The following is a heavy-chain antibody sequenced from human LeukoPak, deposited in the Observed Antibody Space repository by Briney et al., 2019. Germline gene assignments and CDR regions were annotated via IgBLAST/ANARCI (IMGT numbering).Heavy chain of an antibody. CDR2: IIPIFGTA. CDR1: GGTFSSYA. V-gene: IGHV1-69*06. Sequence: GASVKVSCKASGGTFSSYAISWVRQAPGQGLEWMGGIIPIFGTANYAQKFLGRVTITADKSTSTAYMELSSLRSEDTAVYYCASGYYDLGSRYYFDYWGQGTLVTVSS. D-gene: IGHD3-22*01. J-gene: IGHJ4*02. CDR3: ASGYYDLGSRYYFDY.